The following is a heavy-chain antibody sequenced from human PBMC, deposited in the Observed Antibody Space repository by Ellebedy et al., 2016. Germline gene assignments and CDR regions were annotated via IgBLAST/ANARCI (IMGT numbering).Heavy chain of an antibody. V-gene: IGHV3-30-3*01. J-gene: IGHJ4*02. CDR2: ISYDGSNK. CDR1: GFTFSSYA. Sequence: GESLKISXAASGFTFSSYAMHWVRQAPGKGLEWVAVISYDGSNKYYADSVKGRFTISRDNSKNTLYLQMNSLRAEDTAVYYCARALYSSSSLGPTGSEHWGQGTLVTVSS. CDR3: ARALYSSSSLGPTGSEH. D-gene: IGHD6-6*01.